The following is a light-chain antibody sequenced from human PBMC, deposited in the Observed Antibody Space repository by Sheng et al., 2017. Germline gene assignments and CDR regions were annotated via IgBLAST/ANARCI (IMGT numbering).Light chain of an antibody. CDR1: QSISRW. V-gene: IGKV1-5*03. Sequence: DIQMTQSPSTLSASVGDRVTITCRASQSISRWVAWYQQKPGKAPKLLISKASSLESGVPSRFSGSASGTEFTLTISSLQPDDFATYYCQQYNTYSYTFGQGTKLEIK. CDR2: KAS. J-gene: IGKJ2*01. CDR3: QQYNTYSYT.